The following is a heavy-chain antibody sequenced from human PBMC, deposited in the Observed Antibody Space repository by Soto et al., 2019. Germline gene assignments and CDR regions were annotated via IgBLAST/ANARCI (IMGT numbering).Heavy chain of an antibody. J-gene: IGHJ4*02. CDR1: GYTFTGYY. D-gene: IGHD6-19*01. CDR3: ARGNSSGWYPYYFDY. V-gene: IGHV1-2*04. Sequence: QVQLVQSGAEVKKPGASVKVSYKASGYTFTGYYMHWVRQAPGQGLEWMGWINPNSGGTNYAQKFQGWVTMTRDTSISTAYMELSRLRSDDTAVYYCARGNSSGWYPYYFDYWGQGTLVTVSS. CDR2: INPNSGGT.